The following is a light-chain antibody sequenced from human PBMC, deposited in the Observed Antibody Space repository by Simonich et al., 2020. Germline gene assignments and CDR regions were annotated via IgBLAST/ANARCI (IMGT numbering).Light chain of an antibody. CDR2: DVN. J-gene: IGLJ3*02. Sequence: QSALTQPASVSGSPGQSITISCPGTSRDVGGYNYVSWYQQHPGKAPKFLIYDVNKRPSGVSNRFSGSKSGNTASLTISGLQAEDEADYYCQSYDSSLSGWVFGGGTKLTVL. V-gene: IGLV2-14*03. CDR3: QSYDSSLSGWV. CDR1: SRDVGGYNY.